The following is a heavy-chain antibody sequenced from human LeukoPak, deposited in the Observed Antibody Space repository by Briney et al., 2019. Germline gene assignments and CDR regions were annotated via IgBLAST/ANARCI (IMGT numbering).Heavy chain of an antibody. J-gene: IGHJ4*02. Sequence: PSQTLSLTCTVSGGSISSGSYYWSWIRQPAGKGLEWIGRIYTSGSTNYNPSLKSRVTISVDTSKNQFSLKLSSVTAADTAVYYCARGETSPTFFYWGRGTLVTVSS. D-gene: IGHD1-26*01. CDR2: IYTSGST. CDR3: ARGETSPTFFY. CDR1: GGSISSGSYY. V-gene: IGHV4-61*02.